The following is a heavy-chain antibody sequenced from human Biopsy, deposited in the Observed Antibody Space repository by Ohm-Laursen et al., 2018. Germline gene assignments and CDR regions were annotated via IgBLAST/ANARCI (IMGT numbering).Heavy chain of an antibody. CDR2: IYYTGST. Sequence: GTLSLTCTVSGDSINSYYWSWIRQPPGKGLEWIGYIYYTGSTNYSPSLESRVIMSVDTSKNQFSLRLSSVTAADTAVYYCARRDYRNGFKFDFWGQGTLVTVSS. D-gene: IGHD3-16*01. J-gene: IGHJ4*02. CDR1: GDSINSYY. CDR3: ARRDYRNGFKFDF. V-gene: IGHV4-59*08.